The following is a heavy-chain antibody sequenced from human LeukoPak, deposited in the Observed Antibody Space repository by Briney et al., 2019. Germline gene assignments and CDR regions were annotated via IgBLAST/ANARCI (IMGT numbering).Heavy chain of an antibody. CDR3: ARAPEQLGGIDY. J-gene: IGHJ4*02. CDR1: GFTVSSNY. V-gene: IGHV3-53*01. CDR2: IYSGGST. D-gene: IGHD6-6*01. Sequence: TGGSLRLSCAASGFTVSSNYMSWVRQAPGKGLEWVSVIYSGGSTYYADSVKGRFTIFRDNSKNTLYLQMNSLRAEDTAVYYCARAPEQLGGIDYWGQGTLVTVSS.